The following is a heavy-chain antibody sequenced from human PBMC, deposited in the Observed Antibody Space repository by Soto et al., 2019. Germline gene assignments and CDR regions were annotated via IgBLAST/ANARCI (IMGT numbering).Heavy chain of an antibody. CDR1: GDSGFSFSSYG. D-gene: IGHD5-18*01. V-gene: IGHV3-30*18. CDR3: VKGRMVTSSRCGMDV. Sequence: QVQVVESGGGVVQPGRSLRLSCAASGDSGFSFSSYGFHWFRQAPGKGLAWVVVIVYDGNNRHFEDSLKGRFTVSRDNAILTVDLQLNSLRPADTAVYYCVKGRMVTSSRCGMDVWGQGTTVTVSS. J-gene: IGHJ6*02. CDR2: IVYDGNNR.